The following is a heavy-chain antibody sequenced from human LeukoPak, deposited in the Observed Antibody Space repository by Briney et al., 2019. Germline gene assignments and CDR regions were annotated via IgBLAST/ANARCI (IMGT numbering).Heavy chain of an antibody. CDR2: ISYDGSNK. Sequence: GGSLRLSCAASGFTFSSYGMHWVRQAPGKGLEWVAVISYDGSNKYYADSVKGRFTISRDNAKNSLYLQMNSLRAEDTAVYYCARRFVEAVVVVAAAPRHYYGMDVWGQGTTVTVSS. CDR1: GFTFSSYG. D-gene: IGHD2-15*01. J-gene: IGHJ6*02. CDR3: ARRFVEAVVVVAAAPRHYYGMDV. V-gene: IGHV3-30*03.